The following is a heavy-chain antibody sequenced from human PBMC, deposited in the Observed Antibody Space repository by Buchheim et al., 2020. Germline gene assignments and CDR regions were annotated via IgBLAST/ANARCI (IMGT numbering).Heavy chain of an antibody. CDR3: AILTDYDILTGYYRG. V-gene: IGHV1-69*09. J-gene: IGHJ4*02. CDR2: IIPILGIA. CDR1: GYTFTSYD. D-gene: IGHD3-9*01. Sequence: QVQLVQSGAEVKKPGASVKVSCKASGYTFTSYDINWVRQAPGQGLEWMGRIIPILGIANYAQKFQGRVTITADKSTSTAYMELSSLRSEDTAVYYCAILTDYDILTGYYRGWGQGTL.